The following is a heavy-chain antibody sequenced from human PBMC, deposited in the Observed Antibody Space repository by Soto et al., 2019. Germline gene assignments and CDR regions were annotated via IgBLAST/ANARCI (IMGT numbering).Heavy chain of an antibody. CDR3: ARHGSSSSTSEWFDP. J-gene: IGHJ5*02. Sequence: SETLSLTCTVSGGSISSYYWSWIRQPPGKGLEWIGCIYYSGSTNYNPSLKSRVTTSVDTTKNQFSLKLSSVTAADTAVYYCARHGSSSSTSEWFDPWGQGTLVTVSS. CDR2: IYYSGST. D-gene: IGHD6-13*01. CDR1: GGSISSYY. V-gene: IGHV4-59*08.